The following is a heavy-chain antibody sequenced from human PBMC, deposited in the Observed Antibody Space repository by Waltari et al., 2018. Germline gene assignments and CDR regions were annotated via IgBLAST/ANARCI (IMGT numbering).Heavy chain of an antibody. J-gene: IGHJ3*02. V-gene: IGHV3-21*01. CDR2: ISSSSSYI. Sequence: EVQLVESGGGLVKPGGSLRLSCAASGFTFSSYSMNWVRQAPGKGLEWVSSISSSSSYIYYADSVKGLFTCSRDNAKNALYLQMNSLRAEDTAVYYCARSPYSSSFWAFDIWGQGTMVTVSS. CDR1: GFTFSSYS. D-gene: IGHD6-13*01. CDR3: ARSPYSSSFWAFDI.